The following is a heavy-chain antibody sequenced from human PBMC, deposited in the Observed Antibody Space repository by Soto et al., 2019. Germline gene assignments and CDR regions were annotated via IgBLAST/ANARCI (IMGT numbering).Heavy chain of an antibody. Sequence: GGSLRLSCAASGFSFSNFAMSWVRQAPGTGLEWVSGISWNSGSIGYADSVKGRFTISRDNAKNSLYLQMNSLRAEDTALYYCAKDIVATIPPGSGMDVWGQGTTVTVSS. CDR3: AKDIVATIPPGSGMDV. D-gene: IGHD5-12*01. V-gene: IGHV3-9*01. J-gene: IGHJ6*02. CDR2: ISWNSGSI. CDR1: GFSFSNFA.